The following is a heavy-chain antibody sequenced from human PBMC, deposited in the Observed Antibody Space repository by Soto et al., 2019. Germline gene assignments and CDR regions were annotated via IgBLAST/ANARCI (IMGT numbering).Heavy chain of an antibody. J-gene: IGHJ4*02. V-gene: IGHV4-31*03. D-gene: IGHD3-9*01. CDR3: ARDRITIYSAYFDY. CDR2: IYYSGST. Sequence: QVQLQESGPGLVKPSQTLSLTCTVSGGSISSGGYYWSWIRQHPGKGLEWIGYIYYSGSTYYNPSLKSRVTISADTSKNQFSLKLSSVTAADTAVYYCARDRITIYSAYFDYWGQGTLVTVSS. CDR1: GGSISSGGYY.